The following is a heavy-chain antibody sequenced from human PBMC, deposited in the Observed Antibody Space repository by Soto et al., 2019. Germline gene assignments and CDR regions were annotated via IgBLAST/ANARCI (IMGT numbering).Heavy chain of an antibody. CDR1: GFTFSNYD. CDR3: AKDFYTVRVPAAPRPHYFDF. Sequence: SLRLSCAASGFTFSNYDMHWVRQAPGEGLEWVAVLSFDGTSKNYADSVKGRFTISRDNSKNTLFLQMNSLRTEDTAVYFCAKDFYTVRVPAAPRPHYFDFWGPGTLVTVSS. J-gene: IGHJ4*02. CDR2: LSFDGTSK. D-gene: IGHD2-2*01. V-gene: IGHV3-30*18.